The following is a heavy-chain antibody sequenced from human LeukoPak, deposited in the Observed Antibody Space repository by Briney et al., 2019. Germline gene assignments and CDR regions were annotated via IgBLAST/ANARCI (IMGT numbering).Heavy chain of an antibody. V-gene: IGHV3-49*04. CDR2: IRSKTYGGTT. Sequence: GGSLRLSCAASGFTVSSNYMSWVRQAPGKGLEWVGFIRSKTYGGTTEYAASVKGRFTISRDDSKSIAYLQMNSLKTEDTAVYYCTRDRVGLWWFNWGQGTLVTVSS. J-gene: IGHJ4*02. CDR1: GFTVSSNY. D-gene: IGHD2-21*01. CDR3: TRDRVGLWWFN.